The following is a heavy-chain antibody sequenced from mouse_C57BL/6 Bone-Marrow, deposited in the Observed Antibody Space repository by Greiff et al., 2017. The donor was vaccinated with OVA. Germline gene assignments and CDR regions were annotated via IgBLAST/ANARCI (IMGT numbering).Heavy chain of an antibody. CDR1: GFTFSSYG. D-gene: IGHD1-1*01. J-gene: IGHJ2*01. CDR3: ARLTTVVDY. V-gene: IGHV5-6*01. CDR2: ISSGGSYT. Sequence: EVQLVESGGDLVKPGGSLKLSCAASGFTFSSYGMSWVRQTPDKRLEWVATISSGGSYTYYPDSVKGRFTISRDNAKNTLYRQMSSLKSEDTAMYYCARLTTVVDYWGQGTTLTVSS.